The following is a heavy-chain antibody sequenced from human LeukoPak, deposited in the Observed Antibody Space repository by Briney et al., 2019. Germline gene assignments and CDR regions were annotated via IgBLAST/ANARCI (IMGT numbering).Heavy chain of an antibody. CDR2: IWYDGSNK. CDR1: GFTFSSYG. Sequence: GGSLRLSCAASGFTFSSYGMHWVRQAPGKGLEWVAVIWYDGSNKYYADSVKGRFTISRDNSKNTLYLQMNSLRAEDTAVYYCARRQEVRGVTWYYYYYGMDVWGQGTTVTVSS. J-gene: IGHJ6*02. V-gene: IGHV3-33*01. D-gene: IGHD3-10*01. CDR3: ARRQEVRGVTWYYYYYGMDV.